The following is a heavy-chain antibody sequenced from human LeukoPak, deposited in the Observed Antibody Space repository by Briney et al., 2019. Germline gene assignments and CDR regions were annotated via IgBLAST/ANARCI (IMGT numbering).Heavy chain of an antibody. V-gene: IGHV3-64*01. CDR1: GFSFSDDI. CDR2: ISTNGAEI. J-gene: IGHJ4*02. D-gene: IGHD3-22*01. CDR3: VRAPYDHQPFDC. Sequence: AGSLRPSCTASGFSFSDDIMPCVSQAPGNALEYLSAISTNGAEIFYAKSVKGRFSISRDDAKDTLYLDIESLRSEDMAVYYCVRAPYDHQPFDCWGQGTLVTVTS.